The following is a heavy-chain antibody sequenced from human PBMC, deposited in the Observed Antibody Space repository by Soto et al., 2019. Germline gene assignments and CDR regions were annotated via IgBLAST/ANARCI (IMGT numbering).Heavy chain of an antibody. CDR1: GGSSSSGDYY. CDR2: ISYSGST. Sequence: SETLSLTCTVSGGSSSSGDYYWSWIRQPPGKGLEWIGYISYSGSTYYNPCLKSRVTISVDTSKNQFSLKLRSVTAADTAVYHCARDREARYYYYGMEVCGQRTTVAVSS. V-gene: IGHV4-30-4*01. CDR3: ARDREARYYYYGMEV. J-gene: IGHJ6*02.